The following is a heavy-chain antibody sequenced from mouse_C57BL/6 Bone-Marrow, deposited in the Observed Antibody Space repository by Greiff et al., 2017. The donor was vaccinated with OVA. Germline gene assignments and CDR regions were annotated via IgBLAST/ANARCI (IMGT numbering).Heavy chain of an antibody. J-gene: IGHJ3*01. Sequence: QVQLQQPGAELVKPGASVKLSCKASGYTFTSYWMHWVKQRPGQGLEWIGMIHPNSGSTKYNEKFKSKATLTVDKSSSTAYMQLSSLTSEDSSVYYCARGGTWFAYWGQGTLVTVSA. CDR1: GYTFTSYW. CDR2: IHPNSGST. V-gene: IGHV1-64*01. CDR3: ARGGTWFAY.